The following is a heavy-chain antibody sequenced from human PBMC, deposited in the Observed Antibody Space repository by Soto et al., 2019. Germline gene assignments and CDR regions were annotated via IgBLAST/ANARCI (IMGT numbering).Heavy chain of an antibody. CDR2: IYYSGST. CDR1: GGSISSSSYY. V-gene: IGHV4-39*01. CDR3: ARQRAYYYDSSGYPRYYFDY. D-gene: IGHD3-22*01. J-gene: IGHJ4*02. Sequence: QLQLQESGPGLVKPSETLSLTCPVSGGSISSSSYYWGWLRQPPGKGLEWIGSIYYSGSTYYNPSLKSRVTRSLDTSKDQFSLKLSSVKAADTAVYYCARQRAYYYDSSGYPRYYFDYWGQGTLVTVSS.